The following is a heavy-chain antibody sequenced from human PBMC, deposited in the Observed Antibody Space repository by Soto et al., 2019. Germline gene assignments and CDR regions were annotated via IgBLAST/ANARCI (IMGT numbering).Heavy chain of an antibody. D-gene: IGHD1-1*01. V-gene: IGHV1-18*01. CDR2: ISGYNGNT. CDR3: ARDNYGTKDP. CDR1: GYTFTSYG. J-gene: IGHJ4*02. Sequence: QFKLVQSGTEVTEPGASVKVSCTASGYTFTSYGISWVRQAPGQGLEWMGWISGYNGNTNYAPKFQGRVTLSTDTYTSTAYMELRSLRSDDTAVYYCARDNYGTKDPWGQGTLVTVSS.